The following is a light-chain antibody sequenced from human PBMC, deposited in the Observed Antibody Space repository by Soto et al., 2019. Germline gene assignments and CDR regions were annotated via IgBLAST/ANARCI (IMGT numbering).Light chain of an antibody. V-gene: IGLV2-14*01. J-gene: IGLJ1*01. CDR1: SSDVGGYNY. CDR2: DVS. Sequence: QSVLTQPASVSGSPGQSITISCTGTSSDVGGYNYVSWYQQHPGKAPKLMIYDVSNRPSGVSNRFSGSKSGNTASLTISGLQAEDEADYYYSSYTRSSPYGFATETKVTV. CDR3: SSYTRSSPYG.